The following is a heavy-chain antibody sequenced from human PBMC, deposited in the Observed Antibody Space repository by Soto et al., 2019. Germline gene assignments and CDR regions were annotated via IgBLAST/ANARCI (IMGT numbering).Heavy chain of an antibody. CDR3: ATFFNYGSGSYYSFDAFDI. J-gene: IGHJ3*02. D-gene: IGHD3-10*01. V-gene: IGHV4-4*02. CDR1: GGSISSSNW. Sequence: PSETLSLTCAVSGGSISSSNWWSWVRQPPGKGLEWIGEIYHSGSTNYNPSLKSRVTISVDKSKNQFSLKLSSVTAADTVVYYCATFFNYGSGSYYSFDAFDIWGQGTMVTVS. CDR2: IYHSGST.